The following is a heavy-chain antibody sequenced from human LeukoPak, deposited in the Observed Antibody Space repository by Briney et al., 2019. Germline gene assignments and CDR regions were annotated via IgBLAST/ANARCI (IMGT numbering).Heavy chain of an antibody. D-gene: IGHD5-12*01. V-gene: IGHV5-51*01. J-gene: IGHJ4*02. CDR3: ARRRGRYSAYEY. CDR2: IYPGDSDI. CDR1: GYTFINYW. Sequence: GESLKISCKGSGYTFINYWIGWVRQMPGKGLEWMGIIYPGDSDIRYSPSFQGQVTISADKSISTAYLQWSSLKASDTAIYYCARRRGRYSAYEYWGQGTLVTVSS.